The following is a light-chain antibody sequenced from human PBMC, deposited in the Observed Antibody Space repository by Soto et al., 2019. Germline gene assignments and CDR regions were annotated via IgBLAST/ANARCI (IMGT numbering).Light chain of an antibody. CDR1: QSISRS. CDR2: DAS. V-gene: IGKV1-5*01. CDR3: QQYASYWT. Sequence: DTQMTQSPSTLSASVGDRVTITCLASQSISRSLAWYQQKPGKAPKLLIYDASNLEGGVPSRFSGSGSGTDFTLTISRLQTDDFATYYCQQYASYWTFGKGTKVDIX. J-gene: IGKJ1*01.